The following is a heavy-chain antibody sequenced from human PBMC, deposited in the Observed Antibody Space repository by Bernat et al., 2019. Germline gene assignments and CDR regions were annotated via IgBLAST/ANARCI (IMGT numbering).Heavy chain of an antibody. CDR3: TSGVGTSDFDY. CDR2: IKSKTDGETI. J-gene: IGHJ4*02. V-gene: IGHV3-15*01. D-gene: IGHD4-23*01. CDR1: GFIFSDAW. Sequence: VQLVESGGGVVQPGRSLRLSCAASGFIFSDAWMSWVRQAPGKGLEWVGRIKSKTDGETIDYAAPVKGRFTISRDDSKNTLYLQMNSLKIEDTAVYYCTSGVGTSDFDYWGQGTLVAVSS.